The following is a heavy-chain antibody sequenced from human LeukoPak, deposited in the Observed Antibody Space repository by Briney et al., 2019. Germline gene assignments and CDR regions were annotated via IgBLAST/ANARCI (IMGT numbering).Heavy chain of an antibody. J-gene: IGHJ6*02. Sequence: GGSLRLSCAASGFTFSSYGMHWVRQAPGKGLEWVAVISYDGSNKYYADSDKGRFTISIDNSKNTLYLQMNSLRAEDTAVYYCAKGETVPYYYYGMDVWGQGTTVTVSS. CDR2: ISYDGSNK. CDR1: GFTFSSYG. V-gene: IGHV3-30*18. CDR3: AKGETVPYYYYGMDV. D-gene: IGHD4-17*01.